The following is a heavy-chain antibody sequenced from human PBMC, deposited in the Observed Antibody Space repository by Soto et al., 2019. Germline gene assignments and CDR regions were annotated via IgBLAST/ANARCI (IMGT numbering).Heavy chain of an antibody. J-gene: IGHJ4*02. V-gene: IGHV3-15*07. CDR3: TTDTRWAVAGSPTQDY. Sequence: EVQLVESGGGWVKPGGSLRLSCAASRFTFSNAWMNWVRQAPGRGLEWVGRIKTKAEGGTTDFTAPVTGRFTISRDDSKNTLYLQMNSLRTEDTAVYYCTTDTRWAVAGSPTQDYWGQGTLVPVSS. D-gene: IGHD6-19*01. CDR2: IKTKAEGGTT. CDR1: RFTFSNAW.